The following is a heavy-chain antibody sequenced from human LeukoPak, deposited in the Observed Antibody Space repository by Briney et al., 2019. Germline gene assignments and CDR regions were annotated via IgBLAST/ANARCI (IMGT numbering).Heavy chain of an antibody. CDR3: ARGDSGITVTGHNNLKQSNWFDP. J-gene: IGHJ5*02. V-gene: IGHV1-2*02. Sequence: ASVKVSCKASGYTFTDYYMHWVRQAPGQGLEWMGWINPNNGGTNYAQNFQGRVTMTRDTSISIVYMELSRLRPDDTAVYYCARGDSGITVTGHNNLKQSNWFDPWGQGTLVTVSS. CDR2: INPNNGGT. CDR1: GYTFTDYY. D-gene: IGHD6-19*01.